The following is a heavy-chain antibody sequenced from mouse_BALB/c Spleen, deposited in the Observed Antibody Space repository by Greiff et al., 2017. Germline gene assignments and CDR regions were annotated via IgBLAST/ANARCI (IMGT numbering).Heavy chain of an antibody. CDR1: GFNIKDTY. J-gene: IGHJ3*01. V-gene: IGHV14-3*02. CDR3: AYYDYTWFAY. Sequence: EVQRVESGAELVKPGASVKLSCTASGFNIKDTYMHWVKQRPEQGLEWIGRIDPANGNTKYDPKFQGKATITADTSSNTAYLQLSSLTSEDTAVYYCAYYDYTWFAYWGQGTLVTVSA. CDR2: IDPANGNT. D-gene: IGHD2-4*01.